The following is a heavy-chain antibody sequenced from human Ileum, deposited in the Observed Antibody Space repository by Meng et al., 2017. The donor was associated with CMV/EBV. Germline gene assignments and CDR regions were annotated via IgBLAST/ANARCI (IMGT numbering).Heavy chain of an antibody. CDR2: ISSSSSYI. CDR3: ATRRHVSGDV. CDR1: GFTFSSYS. Sequence: GESLKISCAASGFTFSSYSMNWVRQAPWKGLEWVPSISSSSSYIYYADSVKGRFTISRDNAKNSLYLQMDSLRAEDTAVYDCATRRHVSGDVWCQGATVTVSS. V-gene: IGHV3-21*03. J-gene: IGHJ6*02.